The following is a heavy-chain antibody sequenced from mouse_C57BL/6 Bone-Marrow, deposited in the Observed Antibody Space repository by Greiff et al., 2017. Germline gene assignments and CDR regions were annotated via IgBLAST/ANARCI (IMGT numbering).Heavy chain of an antibody. D-gene: IGHD3-2*02. Sequence: VKLMESGPGLVAPSQSLSITCTVSGYSLTSYGVDWVSQSPGKGLEWLGVIWGVGSTNYTSPLTSRLSISKDNSKSQVFLKMNSLQTYDTAMYFCASSPWISSGLGAYWGQGTLVTVSA. V-gene: IGHV2-6*01. CDR1: GYSLTSYG. J-gene: IGHJ3*01. CDR3: ASSPWISSGLGAY. CDR2: IWGVGST.